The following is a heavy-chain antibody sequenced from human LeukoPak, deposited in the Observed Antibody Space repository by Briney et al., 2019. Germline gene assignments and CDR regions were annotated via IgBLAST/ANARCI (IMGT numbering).Heavy chain of an antibody. CDR3: TRDPRVADY. Sequence: GGSLRLSCAVSGFTFSEHYMTWMRQAPGKGLEWLSYISNSGVTIKYADSVRGRFTISRDNAKNSLYLQMNGLRAEDTAVYYCTRDPRVADYWGQGTLVTVSS. CDR2: ISNSGVTI. J-gene: IGHJ4*02. D-gene: IGHD6-6*01. CDR1: GFTFSEHY. V-gene: IGHV3-11*01.